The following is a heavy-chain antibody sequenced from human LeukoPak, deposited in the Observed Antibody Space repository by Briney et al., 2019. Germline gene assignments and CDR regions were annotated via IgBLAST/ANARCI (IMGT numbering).Heavy chain of an antibody. V-gene: IGHV3-72*01. D-gene: IGHD3-3*01. CDR2: IREKVSSYTT. J-gene: IGHJ4*02. Sequence: GGSLRLSCAASGFTFSTYSMNWVRQAPGKGLEWVGRIREKVSSYTTVYAASVKGRFTISRDDSTNSVFLQMNSLKTEDTAVYYCAKAFCSEKQCTLDSWGQGSLVSVSS. CDR3: AKAFCSEKQCTLDS. CDR1: GFTFSTYS.